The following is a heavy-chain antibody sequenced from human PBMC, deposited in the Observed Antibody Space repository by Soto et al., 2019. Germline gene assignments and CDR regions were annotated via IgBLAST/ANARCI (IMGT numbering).Heavy chain of an antibody. Sequence: SETLSLTCNVSGGSISSYYWSWVRQSAGKGLEWIGRLYNSGTTSYNPSLQTRVTMSADTSKNQLSLRLSAMTAADTAVYYCARDGSESYGMDVWGQGTKVTVYS. CDR2: LYNSGTT. CDR3: ARDGSESYGMDV. CDR1: GGSISSYY. V-gene: IGHV4-4*07. J-gene: IGHJ6*02.